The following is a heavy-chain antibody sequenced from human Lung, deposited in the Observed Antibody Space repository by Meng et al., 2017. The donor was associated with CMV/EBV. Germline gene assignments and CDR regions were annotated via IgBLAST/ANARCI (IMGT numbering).Heavy chain of an antibody. V-gene: IGHV4-30-4*01. CDR1: GGSISSGDYY. Sequence: GQLHKWGPVLVKPSQSLSLPCTVSGGSISSGDYYWSWIRQPPGKGLEWIGYIYYTGSTYYNPSLKSRVIISVDTSKNQFSLKLNSVTAADTAVYYCARVGGCSGGGCYHRLFDYWGQGTLVTVSS. J-gene: IGHJ4*02. D-gene: IGHD2-15*01. CDR3: ARVGGCSGGGCYHRLFDY. CDR2: IYYTGST.